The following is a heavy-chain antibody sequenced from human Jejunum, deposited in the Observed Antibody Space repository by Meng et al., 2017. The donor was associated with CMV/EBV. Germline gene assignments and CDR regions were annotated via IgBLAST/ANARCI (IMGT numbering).Heavy chain of an antibody. CDR2: IYYTGST. CDR1: DGSISSQY. V-gene: IGHV4-59*11. J-gene: IGHJ4*02. D-gene: IGHD3-16*01. CDR3: ARGGHSPLDY. Sequence: QVQLQGSGPGLVEPSETLSLTCTVSDGSISSQYWSWIRQPPGKGLEWIGYIYYTGSTNYNSSLKSRVTISVDTSKNQFSLKLNSVTAADTAVYYCARGGHSPLDYWGRGTLVTVSS.